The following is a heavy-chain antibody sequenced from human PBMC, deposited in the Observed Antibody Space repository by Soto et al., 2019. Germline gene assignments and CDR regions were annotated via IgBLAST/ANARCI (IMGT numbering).Heavy chain of an antibody. CDR1: GFTFSSYA. CDR2: ISGSGGST. Sequence: EVQLLESGGGLVQPGGSLRLSCAASGFTFSSYAMSWVRQAPGKGLEWVSAISGSGGSTYYADSVKGRFTISRDNSKNTLYLQMNSLRAEDTAVYYCAKEHYGSGSLRYYYYYYYMDVWGKGTTVTVSS. J-gene: IGHJ6*03. V-gene: IGHV3-23*01. D-gene: IGHD3-10*01. CDR3: AKEHYGSGSLRYYYYYYYMDV.